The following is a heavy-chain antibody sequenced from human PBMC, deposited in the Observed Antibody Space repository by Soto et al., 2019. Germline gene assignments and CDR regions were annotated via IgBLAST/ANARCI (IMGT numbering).Heavy chain of an antibody. Sequence: SETLSLTCTVSGGSISSGGYYWSWIRQHPGKGLEWIGYIYYSGSTYYNPSLKSRVTTSVDTSKNQFSLKLSSVTAADTAVYYCASTSEGGYTYYYYMDVWGKGTTVTVSS. D-gene: IGHD3-22*01. J-gene: IGHJ6*03. CDR1: GGSISSGGYY. V-gene: IGHV4-31*03. CDR2: IYYSGST. CDR3: ASTSEGGYTYYYYMDV.